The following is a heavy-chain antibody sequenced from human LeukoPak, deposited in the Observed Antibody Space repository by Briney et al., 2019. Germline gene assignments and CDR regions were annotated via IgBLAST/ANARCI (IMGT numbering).Heavy chain of an antibody. CDR2: IIPIFGTA. CDR1: GGTFSSYA. J-gene: IGHJ4*02. D-gene: IGHD3-3*01. CDR3: ARSGTVPSYYDFWSGYYFVY. Sequence: ASVKVSCKASGGTFSSYAISWVRQAPGQGLEWMRGIIPIFGTANYAQKFQGRVTITTDESTSTAYMELSSLRSEDTAVYYCARSGTVPSYYDFWSGYYFVYWGQGTLVTVSS. V-gene: IGHV1-69*05.